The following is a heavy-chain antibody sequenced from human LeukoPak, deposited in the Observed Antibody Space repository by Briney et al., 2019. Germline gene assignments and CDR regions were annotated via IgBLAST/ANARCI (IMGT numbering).Heavy chain of an antibody. Sequence: KISCKGSGYIFTSYWIGWVRQAPGQGLEWMGGIIPIFGTANYAQKFQGRVTITADESTSTAYMELSSLRSEDTAVYYCARGYGDYELFDYWGQGTLVTVSS. D-gene: IGHD4-17*01. V-gene: IGHV1-69*01. CDR2: IIPIFGTA. J-gene: IGHJ4*02. CDR3: ARGYGDYELFDY. CDR1: GYIFTSYW.